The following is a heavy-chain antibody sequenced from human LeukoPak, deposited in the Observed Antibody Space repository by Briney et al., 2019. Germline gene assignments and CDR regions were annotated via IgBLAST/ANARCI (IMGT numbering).Heavy chain of an antibody. CDR2: INHSGST. V-gene: IGHV4-34*01. CDR3: ASLEGYKALRFGPAPYFDY. CDR1: GGSFSGHY. D-gene: IGHD5-24*01. Sequence: SETLSLTCAVYGGSFSGHYWSWIRQPPGKGLEWIGEINHSGSTNYNPSLKSRVTISVDTSKNQFSLKLSSVTAADTAVYYCASLEGYKALRFGPAPYFDYWGQGTLVTVSS. J-gene: IGHJ4*02.